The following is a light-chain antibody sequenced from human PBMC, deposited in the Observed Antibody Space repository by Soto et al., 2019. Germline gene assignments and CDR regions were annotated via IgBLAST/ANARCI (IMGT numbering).Light chain of an antibody. CDR2: SNN. CDR3: AALDDRLNGPV. Sequence: QSVLTQPPSASGTPGQRVTISCSGSSSNIGSNTVNWYQQLPGTAPKLLIYSNNQRPSGVPDRFSGSKSGTSASLAISGLQCEDEADYYGAALDDRLNGPVFGGGTQLTVL. CDR1: SSNIGSNT. J-gene: IGLJ7*01. V-gene: IGLV1-44*01.